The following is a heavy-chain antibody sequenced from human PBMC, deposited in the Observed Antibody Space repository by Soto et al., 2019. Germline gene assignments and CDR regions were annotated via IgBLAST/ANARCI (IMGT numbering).Heavy chain of an antibody. D-gene: IGHD3-3*01. CDR3: ARNGSYYYFCSCYYFGGRMDV. CDR2: INPSGSS. CDR1: GGSFSGYY. J-gene: IGHJ6*02. Sequence: SQTLSLTCAVYGGSFSGYYWSWIRQPPGKGLERIGGINPSGSSNYNPSLKSRVIISVDTSKNQFSLKLSSVTAADTAVYYCARNGSYYYFCSCYYFGGRMDVSGPGTTVTVSS. V-gene: IGHV4-34*01.